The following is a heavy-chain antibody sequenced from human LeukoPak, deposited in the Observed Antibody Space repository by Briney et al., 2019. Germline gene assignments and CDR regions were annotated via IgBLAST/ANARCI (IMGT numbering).Heavy chain of an antibody. D-gene: IGHD5-12*01. V-gene: IGHV3-74*03. Sequence: GGSLRLSCAASGFTFSSYWMHWVRQAPGKGLVWVSRINSDGSSITYADSVKGRFTISRDNAKNTLYPQMNSLRVEDTAVYYCAREGRVSGYDFDCWGQGTLVTVSS. J-gene: IGHJ4*02. CDR1: GFTFSSYW. CDR2: INSDGSSI. CDR3: AREGRVSGYDFDC.